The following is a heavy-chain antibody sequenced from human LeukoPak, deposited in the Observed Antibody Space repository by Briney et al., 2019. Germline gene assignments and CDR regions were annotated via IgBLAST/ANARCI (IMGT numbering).Heavy chain of an antibody. CDR1: GDSITGSSYY. CDR2: MYYSGTT. J-gene: IGHJ4*02. Sequence: SETLSLTCSVSGDSITGSSYYWGWIRQPPGQGLEWIGSMYYSGTTYSYPSLKSRLTMSADASKNQFSLKLRSVTAADTAVFYCARHYYDRTGYYYFDYWGQGILVTVSS. V-gene: IGHV4-39*01. D-gene: IGHD3-22*01. CDR3: ARHYYDRTGYYYFDY.